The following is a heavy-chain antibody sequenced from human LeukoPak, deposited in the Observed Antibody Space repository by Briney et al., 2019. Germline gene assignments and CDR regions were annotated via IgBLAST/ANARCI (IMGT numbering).Heavy chain of an antibody. V-gene: IGHV1-69*13. CDR1: GGTFSSFA. Sequence: ASVRVSCKTSGGTFSSFAIAWVRQAPGQGLEWMAGIIPIFATTNYAQAFQGRVTITADESTSTAYMELSSLRSEDTAVYYCAIKPGIAVASNFDYWGQGTLVTVSS. CDR2: IIPIFATT. J-gene: IGHJ4*02. CDR3: AIKPGIAVASNFDY. D-gene: IGHD6-19*01.